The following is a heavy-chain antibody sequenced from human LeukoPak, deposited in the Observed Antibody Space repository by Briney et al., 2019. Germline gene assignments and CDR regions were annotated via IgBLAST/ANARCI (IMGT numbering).Heavy chain of an antibody. CDR1: GFTFNHYA. CDR2: ISGSGGST. D-gene: IGHD6-19*01. V-gene: IGHV3-23*01. J-gene: IGHJ4*02. CDR3: AKMYSSGWNDPWDY. Sequence: GGSLRLSCAASGFTFNHYAMSWVRQAPGKGLEWVSGISGSGGSTYYADSVKGRFTISRGNSKNTLYLQMNSLRAEDTALYYCAKMYSSGWNDPWDYWGQGTLVTVSS.